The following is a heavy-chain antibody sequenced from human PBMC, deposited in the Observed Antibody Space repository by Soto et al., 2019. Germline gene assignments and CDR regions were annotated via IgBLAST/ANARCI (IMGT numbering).Heavy chain of an antibody. D-gene: IGHD3-22*01. CDR1: GGSISSSSYY. CDR3: ARHYYDSGHFDY. V-gene: IGHV4-39*01. CDR2: IYYSGST. J-gene: IGHJ4*02. Sequence: SETLSLTCTVSGGSISSSSYYRGWIRQPPGKGLEWIGSIYYSGSTYYNPSLKSRVTISVDTSKNQFSLKLSSVTAADTAVYYCARHYYDSGHFDYWGQGTLVTVSS.